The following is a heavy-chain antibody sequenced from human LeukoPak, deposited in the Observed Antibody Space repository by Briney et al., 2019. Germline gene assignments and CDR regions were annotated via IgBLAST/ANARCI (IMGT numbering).Heavy chain of an antibody. Sequence: GGSLRLSCAASGFTFSNYGMSWVRQAPGKGLEWVASIKQDGSEKFYVDSVKGRFTISRDNAKNSLYLQMNSLRAEDTAVYYCARRYGMDVWGQGTTVTVSS. CDR1: GFTFSNYG. V-gene: IGHV3-7*01. CDR2: IKQDGSEK. CDR3: ARRYGMDV. J-gene: IGHJ6*02.